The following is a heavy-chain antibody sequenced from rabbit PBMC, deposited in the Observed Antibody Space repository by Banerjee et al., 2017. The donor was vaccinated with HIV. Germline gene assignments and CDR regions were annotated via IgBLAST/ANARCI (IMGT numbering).Heavy chain of an antibody. V-gene: IGHV1S43*01. CDR3: ARDGAYDDYGDYGFNL. J-gene: IGHJ4*01. Sequence: QQQLEESGGGLVKPGGTLTLTCKASGIDFSSDYYMYWVRQAPGKGLEWITCIVSDSGTTWYASWVNGRFTISKTSSTTVTLQMTSLTAADTATYFCARDGAYDDYGDYGFNLWGQGTLVTVS. CDR1: GIDFSSDYY. D-gene: IGHD2-1*01. CDR2: IVSDSGTT.